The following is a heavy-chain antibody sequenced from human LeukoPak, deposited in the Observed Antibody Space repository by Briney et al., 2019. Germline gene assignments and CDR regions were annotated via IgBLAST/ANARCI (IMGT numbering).Heavy chain of an antibody. CDR2: ISAYNGNT. Sequence: ASVKVSCKASGYTFTSYGISWVRQAPGQGLEWMGWISAYNGNTNYTQKLQGRVTMTTDTSTSTAYMELRSLRSDDTAVYYCARDSGETGFWSGSYFDYWGQGTLVTVSS. V-gene: IGHV1-18*01. CDR1: GYTFTSYG. D-gene: IGHD3-3*01. J-gene: IGHJ4*02. CDR3: ARDSGETGFWSGSYFDY.